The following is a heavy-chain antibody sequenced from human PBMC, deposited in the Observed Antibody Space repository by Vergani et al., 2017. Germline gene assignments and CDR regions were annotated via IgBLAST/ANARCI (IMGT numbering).Heavy chain of an antibody. CDR2: IYYSGSN. D-gene: IGHD6-19*01. J-gene: IGHJ5*02. CDR3: ARHSTVEWLVKLGWIDP. V-gene: IGHV4-39*01. CDR1: GASIRSSNYY. Sequence: QLQLQESGPGLVKPSATPSLTCSVSGASIRSSNYYWGWIRQPPGKGLEWIASIYYSGSNYYNPSLKSRVTISVDTSKNQFSLKLSSVTAADTAVYFCARHSTVEWLVKLGWIDPWGQGILVTVSS.